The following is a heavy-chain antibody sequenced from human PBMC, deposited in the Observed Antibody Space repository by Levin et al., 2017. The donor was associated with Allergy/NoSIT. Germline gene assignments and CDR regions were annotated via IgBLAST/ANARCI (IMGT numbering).Heavy chain of an antibody. CDR1: GFTFDDYG. Sequence: PGESLKISCAASGFTFDDYGMSWVRQAPGKGLEWVSGINRNGGSTGYADSVKGRFTVSRDNAKNSLYLQMNSLRAEDTALYYCARALAFPMTTTLPDYWGQGTLVTVSS. D-gene: IGHD4-17*01. J-gene: IGHJ4*02. CDR3: ARALAFPMTTTLPDY. CDR2: INRNGGST. V-gene: IGHV3-20*04.